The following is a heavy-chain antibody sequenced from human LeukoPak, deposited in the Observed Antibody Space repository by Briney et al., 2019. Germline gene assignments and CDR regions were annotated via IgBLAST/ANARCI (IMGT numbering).Heavy chain of an antibody. CDR1: GFTFSSYG. V-gene: IGHV3-30*02. CDR2: IRYDGSNK. Sequence: GGSLRLSCAASGFTFSSYGVHWVRQAPGKGLEWVAFIRYDGSNKYYADSVKGRFTISRDNSKNTLYLQMNSLRAEDTAVYYCAKILAAAGPDYYYYYYMDVWGKGTTVTVSS. D-gene: IGHD6-13*01. J-gene: IGHJ6*03. CDR3: AKILAAAGPDYYYYYYMDV.